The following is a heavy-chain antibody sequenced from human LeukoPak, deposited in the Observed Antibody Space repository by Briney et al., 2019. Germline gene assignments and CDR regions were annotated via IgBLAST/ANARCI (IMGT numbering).Heavy chain of an antibody. CDR3: ARSLLGGAFDV. V-gene: IGHV6-1*01. CDR2: TYYRSKWYN. D-gene: IGHD3-16*01. J-gene: IGHJ3*01. CDR1: GDSVSSNSGV. Sequence: SQTLSLTCAISGDSVSSNSGVWNWIRQSPSRGLEWLGKTYYRSKWYNDYAVSVKSRITINPDTSKNQFSLHLNSVTPEDTAVYYCARSLLGGAFDVWGQGTMVAVSS.